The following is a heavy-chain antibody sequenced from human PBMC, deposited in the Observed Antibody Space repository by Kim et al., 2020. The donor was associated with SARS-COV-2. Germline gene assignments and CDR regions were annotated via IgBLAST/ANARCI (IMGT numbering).Heavy chain of an antibody. Sequence: GGSLRLSCAASGFTLSSYEMNWVRQAPGKGLEWVSYMSSSGNTIYYADSVKGRFTISRDDAKNSLYLQMNSLRAEDTAVYYCASITNYYHNSGQGMGNDYWGQGTLVTVSS. V-gene: IGHV3-48*03. CDR2: MSSSGNTI. CDR3: ASITNYYHNSGQGMGNDY. J-gene: IGHJ4*02. D-gene: IGHD3-22*01. CDR1: GFTLSSYE.